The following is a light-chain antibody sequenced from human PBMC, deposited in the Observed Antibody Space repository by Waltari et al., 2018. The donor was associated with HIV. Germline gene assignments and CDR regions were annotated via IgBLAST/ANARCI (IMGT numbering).Light chain of an antibody. J-gene: IGLJ2*01. CDR1: SGNIASNY. CDR3: QSYDSSNVV. CDR2: EDN. Sequence: NFMLTQPHSVSESPGKTVTISCSRRSGNIASNYVQWYQQRPGSSPTTIIYEDNQRPSGVPDRFSGSIDSSSNSASLSISGLKTEDEADYYCQSYDSSNVVFGGGTKLTVL. V-gene: IGLV6-57*01.